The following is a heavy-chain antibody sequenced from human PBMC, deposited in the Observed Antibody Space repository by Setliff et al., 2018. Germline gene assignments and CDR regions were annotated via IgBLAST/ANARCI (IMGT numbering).Heavy chain of an antibody. D-gene: IGHD3-16*01. Sequence: SETLSLTCTVSGASITTGSYSWSWIRQSAGKGLEWVGRISGSGSATYNPSLKSRVSIFIDASNNQVSLDLSSATAADSAVYYCARDITREPYTGGFYHFDPWGQGALVTVSS. V-gene: IGHV4-61*02. CDR3: ARDITREPYTGGFYHFDP. J-gene: IGHJ5*02. CDR1: GASITTGSYS. CDR2: ISGSGSA.